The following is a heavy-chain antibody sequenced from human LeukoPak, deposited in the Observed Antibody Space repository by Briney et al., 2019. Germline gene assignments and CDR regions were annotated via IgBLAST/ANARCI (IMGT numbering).Heavy chain of an antibody. CDR2: IFYRGST. Sequence: SETLSLTCTVSGGSISSHCWSWIRQPPGKGLEWIGNIFYRGSTYYGPSLKSRVTISLDTSKNQFSLNLNSVTAADTAVYYCAKSNGYGLIDIWGQGTMVTVSS. D-gene: IGHD2-2*03. CDR3: AKSNGYGLIDI. J-gene: IGHJ3*02. V-gene: IGHV4-59*11. CDR1: GGSISSHC.